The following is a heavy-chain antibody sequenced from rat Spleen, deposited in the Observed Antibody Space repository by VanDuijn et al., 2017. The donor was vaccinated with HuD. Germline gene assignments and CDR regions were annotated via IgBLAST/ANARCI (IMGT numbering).Heavy chain of an antibody. V-gene: IGHV10-2*01. CDR1: GFTFNTYD. Sequence: EVQVVESGGGLVQPNGSLKLSCAASGFTFNTYDMSWVRQPPGKGLELLAGISIKSYNYANFYADSVKGRVTISRDDSQSMVYLQMNNLKTEDTELYYCTASYPGPGVLDAWGQGASVTVSS. CDR2: ISIKSYNYAN. J-gene: IGHJ4*01. D-gene: IGHD1-4*01. CDR3: TASYPGPGVLDA.